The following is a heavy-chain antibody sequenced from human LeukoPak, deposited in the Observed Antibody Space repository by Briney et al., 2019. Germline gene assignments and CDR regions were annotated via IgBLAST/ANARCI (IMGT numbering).Heavy chain of an antibody. CDR3: ARDGSGTYYHDLFDY. CDR2: ISAYNGNT. Sequence: ASVKVSCKASGYTFPNYGISWVRQAPGQGLEWMGWISAYNGNTNYAQNLQGRVTMTTDTSTSTAYMELRSLRSDDTAVYYCARDGSGTYYHDLFDYWGQGTLVTVSS. D-gene: IGHD3-10*01. V-gene: IGHV1-18*01. J-gene: IGHJ4*02. CDR1: GYTFPNYG.